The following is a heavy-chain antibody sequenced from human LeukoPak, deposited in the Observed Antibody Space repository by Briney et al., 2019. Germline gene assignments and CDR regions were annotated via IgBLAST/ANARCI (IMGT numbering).Heavy chain of an antibody. D-gene: IGHD3-22*01. Sequence: GGSLRLSCAASGFTVSSNYMSWVRQAPGKGLEWVSVISGSGGSTYYADSVKGRFTISRDNSKNTLYLQMNSLRAEDTAVYYCAKDICQYYYDSSGCGAFQHWGQGTLVTVSS. CDR2: ISGSGGST. J-gene: IGHJ1*01. CDR1: GFTVSSNY. CDR3: AKDICQYYYDSSGCGAFQH. V-gene: IGHV3-23*01.